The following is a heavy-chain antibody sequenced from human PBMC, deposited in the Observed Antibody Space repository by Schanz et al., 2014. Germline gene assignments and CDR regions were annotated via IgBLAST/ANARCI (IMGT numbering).Heavy chain of an antibody. CDR2: TSNDGSFT. D-gene: IGHD3-10*01. J-gene: IGHJ6*02. CDR1: GFTFSSHA. V-gene: IGHV3-74*02. Sequence: VQLVESGGGVVQPGGSLRLSCAASGFTFSSHAIHWVRQAPGKGLVWVSRTSNDGSFTTFADSVKGRFTISRDNAKNTQYLQMSGLRAEDTAVYYCARRGVDGLDVWGQGTTVTVSS. CDR3: ARRGVDGLDV.